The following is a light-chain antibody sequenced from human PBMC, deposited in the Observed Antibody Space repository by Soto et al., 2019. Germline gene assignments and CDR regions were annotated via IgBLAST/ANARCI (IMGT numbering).Light chain of an antibody. Sequence: QSVLTQPASVSGSPGQSITISCTGTNSDVSWYQQHPGKPPKLSIYEGPQRPSGVSHRFSGTRSGNTASLTISGLQAEDEADYHCCTYANDWMFGGGTKLTVL. CDR1: NSDV. J-gene: IGLJ3*02. CDR2: EGP. CDR3: CTYANDWM. V-gene: IGLV2-23*01.